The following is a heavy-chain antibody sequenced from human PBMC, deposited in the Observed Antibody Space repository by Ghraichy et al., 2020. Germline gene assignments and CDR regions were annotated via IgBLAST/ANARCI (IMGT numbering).Heavy chain of an antibody. D-gene: IGHD3-3*01. CDR2: TYYRSKWYN. J-gene: IGHJ5*02. CDR1: GDSVSSNSAA. Sequence: SQTLSLTCAISGDSVSSNSAAWNWIRQSPSRGLEWLGRTYYRSKWYNDYAVSVKSRITINPDTSKNQFSLQLNSVTPEDTAVYYCARGLSITIFGVENWFDPWGQGTLVTVSS. V-gene: IGHV6-1*01. CDR3: ARGLSITIFGVENWFDP.